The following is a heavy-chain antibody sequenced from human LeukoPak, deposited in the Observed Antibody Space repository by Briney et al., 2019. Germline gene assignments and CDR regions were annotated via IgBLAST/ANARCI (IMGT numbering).Heavy chain of an antibody. CDR2: ISSSSSTI. CDR1: GFTFSSYS. J-gene: IGHJ4*02. CDR3: ARDRYYGSGSYYIKFDY. V-gene: IGHV3-48*04. D-gene: IGHD3-10*01. Sequence: PGGSLRLSCAASGFTFSSYSMNWVRQAPGKGLEWVSSISSSSSTIYYADSVKGRFTISRDNAKNSLYLQMNSLRAEDTAVYYCARDRYYGSGSYYIKFDYWGQGTLVTVSS.